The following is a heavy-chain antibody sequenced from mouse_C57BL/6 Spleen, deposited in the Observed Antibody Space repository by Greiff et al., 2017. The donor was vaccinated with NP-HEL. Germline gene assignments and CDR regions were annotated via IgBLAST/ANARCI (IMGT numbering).Heavy chain of an antibody. Sequence: QVQLKESGPGLVAPSQSLSITCTVSGFSLTSYGVHWVRQPPGKGLEWLVVIWSDGSTTYNSALKSRLSISKDNSKSQVFLKMNSLQTDDTAMYYCARLGYYDYDYYAMDYWGQGTSVTVSS. CDR3: ARLGYYDYDYYAMDY. D-gene: IGHD2-4*01. V-gene: IGHV2-6*03. J-gene: IGHJ4*01. CDR2: IWSDGST. CDR1: GFSLTSYG.